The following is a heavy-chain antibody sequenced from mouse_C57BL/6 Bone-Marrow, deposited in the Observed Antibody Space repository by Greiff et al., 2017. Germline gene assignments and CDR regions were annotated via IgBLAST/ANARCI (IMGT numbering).Heavy chain of an antibody. V-gene: IGHV14-3*01. CDR2: IGPANGNT. Sequence: VQLQQSVAELVRPGASVKLSCTASGFNIKNTYMHWVQPRPEQGLEWIGRIGPANGNTKYAPKFQGKATITADTSSNTAYLQLSSLTSEDTAIYYCARGYGSSYYFDYWGQGTTLTVSS. CDR1: GFNIKNTY. J-gene: IGHJ2*01. CDR3: ARGYGSSYYFDY. D-gene: IGHD1-1*01.